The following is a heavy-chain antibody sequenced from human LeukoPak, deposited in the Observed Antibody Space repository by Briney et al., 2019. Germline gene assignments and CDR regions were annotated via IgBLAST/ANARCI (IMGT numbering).Heavy chain of an antibody. J-gene: IGHJ4*02. D-gene: IGHD2-15*01. CDR3: AKNGPVVGIFRASDY. CDR1: GFTFTTYA. CDR2: ISNSGEST. V-gene: IGHV3-23*01. Sequence: GGSLRLSCAASGFTFTTYAMSWVRQAPGKGLEWVSSISNSGESTYYADSVKGRFTVSRDNSKNTIYLQMNRLRAEDTAVYFCAKNGPVVGIFRASDYWGQGTLATVSS.